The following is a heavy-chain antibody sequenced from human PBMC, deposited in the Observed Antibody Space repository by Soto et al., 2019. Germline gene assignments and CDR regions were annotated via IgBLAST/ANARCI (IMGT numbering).Heavy chain of an antibody. D-gene: IGHD3-10*01. CDR2: MSPYNGHT. Sequence: QVQLMQSGPEVKKPGASVKVSCKASGYPFTVFGISWVRQAPGQGLEWMGWMSPYNGHTNYAQKLQGRVTMTPDTSTSTAYMELRSLRSDDTAVYYWARDPGGARGFDFWGQGTLVTVSS. CDR1: GYPFTVFG. CDR3: ARDPGGARGFDF. V-gene: IGHV1-18*01. J-gene: IGHJ5*01.